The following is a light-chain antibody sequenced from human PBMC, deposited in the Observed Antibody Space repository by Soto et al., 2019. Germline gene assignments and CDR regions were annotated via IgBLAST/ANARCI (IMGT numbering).Light chain of an antibody. CDR2: GNS. J-gene: IGLJ2*01. CDR3: QSYDSSVSKVV. Sequence: QPVRTQPPSVSGAPGQRVTISCTGSSSNIGAGYDVHWYQQLPGTAPKLLIYGNSNRPSGVPDRFSGSKSGTSASLAITGLQAEDEADYYCQSYDSSVSKVVFGGGTKVTVL. CDR1: SSNIGAGYD. V-gene: IGLV1-40*01.